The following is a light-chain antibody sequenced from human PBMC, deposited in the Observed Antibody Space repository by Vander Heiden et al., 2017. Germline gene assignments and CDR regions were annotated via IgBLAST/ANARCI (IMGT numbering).Light chain of an antibody. CDR3: QAGASSTRV. J-gene: IGLJ3*02. Sequence: SYELTQPPALSVSPGQTASTTCSGDKLGDKYASWDQQRPVQFLVLVIHQDNKRPSGIPDRFSGSNSGTTATLTISGTQARDEYDYYCQAGASSTRVFGGGTKRTVL. V-gene: IGLV3-1*01. CDR1: KLGDKY. CDR2: QDN.